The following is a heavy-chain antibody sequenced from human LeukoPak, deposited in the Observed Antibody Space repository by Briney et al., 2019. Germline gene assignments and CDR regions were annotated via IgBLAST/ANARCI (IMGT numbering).Heavy chain of an antibody. D-gene: IGHD2-21*01. V-gene: IGHV4-39*07. Sequence: PSETLSLPYSISGGSLSSSIYYWGWIRPPPGKALEWIGSIYYSGSTNYTPSLKSRVSISVDTSNNQSSLRLSSVTASDTAVYSCVRERTMVGGADIWGQGTKVTVSS. J-gene: IGHJ3*02. CDR3: VRERTMVGGADI. CDR1: GGSLSSSIYY. CDR2: IYYSGST.